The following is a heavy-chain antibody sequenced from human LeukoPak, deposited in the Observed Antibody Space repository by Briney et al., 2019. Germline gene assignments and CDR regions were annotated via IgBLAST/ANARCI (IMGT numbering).Heavy chain of an antibody. Sequence: GASVKVSCKASGYTFTTYAMHWVRQAPGQRLEWMGWINAGNGNTKYSQKFQGRVTITRDTSASTAYMELSSLRSEDTAVYYCARGGNFWSGPDYWGQGTLVTVSS. CDR3: ARGGNFWSGPDY. CDR2: INAGNGNT. CDR1: GYTFTTYA. D-gene: IGHD3-3*01. V-gene: IGHV1-3*01. J-gene: IGHJ4*02.